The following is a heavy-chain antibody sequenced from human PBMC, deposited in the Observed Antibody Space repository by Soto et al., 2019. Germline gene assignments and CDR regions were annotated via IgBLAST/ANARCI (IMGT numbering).Heavy chain of an antibody. D-gene: IGHD1-26*01. CDR3: AKAGPNSQGRNYFDY. Sequence: GGSLRLSCAASGFTFSSYAMSWVRQAPGKGLEWVSAISDSGGSTYYADSVRGRFSISRDNSKNTLHPQMNSLRAEDTALYYCAKAGPNSQGRNYFDYWGQGTPVTVSS. V-gene: IGHV3-23*01. J-gene: IGHJ4*02. CDR2: ISDSGGST. CDR1: GFTFSSYA.